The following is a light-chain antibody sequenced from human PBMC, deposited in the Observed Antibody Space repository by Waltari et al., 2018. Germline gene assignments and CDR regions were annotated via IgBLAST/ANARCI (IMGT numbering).Light chain of an antibody. CDR1: NIGSKN. CDR3: QVWDSSSDPVV. CDR2: YDG. Sequence: SFVLTQPPSVSVAPGKTAQISRVANNIGSKNVHWYQQRPGQAPVVVIYYDGDRPAGIPERFSGSNSGNTATLTISRVEAGDEADYYCQVWDSSSDPVVFGGGTKLTVL. J-gene: IGLJ3*02. V-gene: IGLV3-21*04.